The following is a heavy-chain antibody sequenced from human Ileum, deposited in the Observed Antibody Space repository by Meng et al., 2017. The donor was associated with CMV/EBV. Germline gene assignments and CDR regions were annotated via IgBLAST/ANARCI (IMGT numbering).Heavy chain of an antibody. J-gene: IGHJ4*02. CDR2: SRSKGYGGTT. Sequence: GGPLRLSCTAPGFTFGDYAMSWVRQAPGKGREGVGFSRSKGYGGTTEYAASVKGRFIIPRDDSKSIANLKMNSPKSEDTDVYDWTRHVCSGGSCYSDYWGQGTPVTVSS. CDR1: GFTFGDYA. CDR3: TRHVCSGGSCYSDY. D-gene: IGHD2-15*01. V-gene: IGHV3-49*04.